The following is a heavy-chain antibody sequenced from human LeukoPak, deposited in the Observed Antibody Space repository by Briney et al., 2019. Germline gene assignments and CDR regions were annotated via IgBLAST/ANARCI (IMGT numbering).Heavy chain of an antibody. J-gene: IGHJ4*02. V-gene: IGHV4-39*07. D-gene: IGHD3-22*01. CDR2: IYYSGST. CDR1: GGSISSSSYY. CDR3: ARDGYDSSGAGD. Sequence: SETLSLTCTVSGGSISSSSYYWGWIRQPPGKGLEWIGSIYYSGSTYYNPSLKSRVTVSVDTSKNQFSLKLSSVTAADTAVYYCARDGYDSSGAGDWGQGTLVTVSS.